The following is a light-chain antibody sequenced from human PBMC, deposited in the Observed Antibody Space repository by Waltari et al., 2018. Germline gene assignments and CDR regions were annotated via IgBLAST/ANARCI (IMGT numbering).Light chain of an antibody. J-gene: IGLJ2*01. V-gene: IGLV3-1*01. CDR3: QAWDSGTV. CDR2: QDD. Sequence: SYELTQPPAVSVSPGQTATITCSGDKLGAKFVCWYQQKAGQSPLLVIYQDDKRPSGIPERFSGSNSGNTATLTISGTQAMDEADYYCQAWDSGTVFGGGTKLTVL. CDR1: KLGAKF.